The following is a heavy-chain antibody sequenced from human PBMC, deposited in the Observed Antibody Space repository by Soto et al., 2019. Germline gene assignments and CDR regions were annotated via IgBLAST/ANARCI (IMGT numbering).Heavy chain of an antibody. V-gene: IGHV1-69*08. D-gene: IGHD4-4*01. J-gene: IGHJ5*02. CDR1: GDTFSTYT. CDR3: AGDPDSHYNDSHASSYP. CDR2: IIPIIGII. Sequence: QVQLVQSGAEVKKPGSSVKVSCKASGDTFSTYTITWVRQAPGQGLEWMGRIIPIIGIINYAQKFQGRGTISADKFTGTAYMELTGLRSDDTAVYYCAGDPDSHYNDSHASSYPWGQGTLVTVSS.